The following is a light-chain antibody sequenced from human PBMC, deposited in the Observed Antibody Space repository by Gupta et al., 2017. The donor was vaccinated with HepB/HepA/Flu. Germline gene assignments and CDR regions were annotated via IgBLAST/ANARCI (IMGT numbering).Light chain of an antibody. CDR1: NSNIGDNY. Sequence: QSVLTQPASVSAGPMPKVAISCSGSNSNIGDNYVAWYQQLPRKATRLLLVYNNNRRSAVHHRCSSDTNCDSATLVPNSRQHGDDAADYYCTWDDSMRNRGVFGGGTKLSVL. CDR2: YNN. J-gene: IGLJ2*01. V-gene: IGLV1-51*01. CDR3: CTWDDSMRNRGV.